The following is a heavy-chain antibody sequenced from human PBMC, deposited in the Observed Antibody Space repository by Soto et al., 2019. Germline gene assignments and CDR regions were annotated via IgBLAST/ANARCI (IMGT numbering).Heavy chain of an antibody. Sequence: PGGSLRLSCAASGFTFRSYSMNWVRQAPGKGLEWVSSISSSRSYIYYADSVKGRFTISRDNAKNSLYLQMNSLSAEDTAVYYCARDGPGQFHHWGQGTLLTASS. J-gene: IGHJ4*02. CDR3: ARDGPGQFHH. V-gene: IGHV3-21*01. CDR2: ISSSRSYI. CDR1: GFTFRSYS.